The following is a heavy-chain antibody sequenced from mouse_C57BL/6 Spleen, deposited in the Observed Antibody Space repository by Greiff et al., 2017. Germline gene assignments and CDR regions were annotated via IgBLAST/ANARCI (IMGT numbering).Heavy chain of an antibody. V-gene: IGHV14-3*01. CDR2: IDPANGNT. J-gene: IGHJ4*01. D-gene: IGHD1-1*02. Sequence: VQLQQSVAELVRPGASVKLSCTASGFNIKNTYMHWVKQRPEQGLEWIGRIDPANGNTKYAPKFPGKATIPADTSTNTAYLQPSSRTSEDTAIFFWAGGWGDYYAMDYWGQGTSVTVSS. CDR3: AGGWGDYYAMDY. CDR1: GFNIKNTY.